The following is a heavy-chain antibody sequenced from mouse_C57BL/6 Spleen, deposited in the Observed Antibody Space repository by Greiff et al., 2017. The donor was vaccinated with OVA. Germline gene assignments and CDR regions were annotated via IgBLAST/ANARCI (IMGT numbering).Heavy chain of an antibody. CDR1: GYTFTSYW. D-gene: IGHD1-1*01. CDR2: IDPSDSYT. V-gene: IGHV1-50*01. CDR3: ARGFTTVVATPFDY. J-gene: IGHJ2*01. Sequence: QVQLQQPGAELVMPGASVKLSCKASGYTFTSYWMHWVKQRPGQGLEWIGEIDPSDSYTNYNQKFKGKATLTVDTSSSTAYMQLSSLTSEDSAVYYCARGFTTVVATPFDYWGQGTTLTVSS.